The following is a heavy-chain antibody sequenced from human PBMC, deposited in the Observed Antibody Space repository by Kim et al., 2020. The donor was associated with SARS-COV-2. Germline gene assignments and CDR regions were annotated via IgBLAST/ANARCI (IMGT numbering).Heavy chain of an antibody. J-gene: IGHJ4*02. D-gene: IGHD3-10*01. CDR3: ASNFGGYYGSGSYYNFSDY. Sequence: GRFTISRDNAKNSLYLQMNSLRAEDTAVYYCASNFGGYYGSGSYYNFSDYWGQGTLVTVSS. V-gene: IGHV3-48*03.